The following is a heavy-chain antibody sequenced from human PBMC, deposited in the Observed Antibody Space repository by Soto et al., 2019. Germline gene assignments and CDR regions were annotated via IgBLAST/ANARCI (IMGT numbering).Heavy chain of an antibody. J-gene: IGHJ4*02. V-gene: IGHV3-7*01. D-gene: IGHD1-26*01. Sequence: ESGGGLVQPGGSLSLSCAASGFTFSSYWMSWVRQAPGKGLEWVANIKQDGSEKYYVDSVKGRFTISRDNAKNSLYLQMNSLRAEDTAVYYCARVPHHYTTYYFDYWGQGTLVTVSS. CDR1: GFTFSSYW. CDR3: ARVPHHYTTYYFDY. CDR2: IKQDGSEK.